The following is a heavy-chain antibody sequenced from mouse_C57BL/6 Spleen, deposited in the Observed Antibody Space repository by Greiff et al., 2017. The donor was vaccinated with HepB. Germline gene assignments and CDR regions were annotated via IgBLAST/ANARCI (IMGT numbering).Heavy chain of an antibody. V-gene: IGHV1-19*01. J-gene: IGHJ3*01. CDR2: INPYNGGT. CDR3: ASFFITTVVAPFAY. Sequence: EVQLQQSGPVLVKPGASVKMSCKASGYTFTDYYMNWVKQSHGKSLEWIGVINPYNGGTSYNQKFKGKATLTVDKSSSTAYMELNSLTSEDSAVYYCASFFITTVVAPFAYWGQGTLVTVSA. D-gene: IGHD1-1*01. CDR1: GYTFTDYY.